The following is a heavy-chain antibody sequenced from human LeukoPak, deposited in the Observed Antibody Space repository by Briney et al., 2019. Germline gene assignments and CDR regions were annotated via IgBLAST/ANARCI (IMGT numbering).Heavy chain of an antibody. V-gene: IGHV3-11*04. CDR1: GFTFSAYY. D-gene: IGHD3-22*01. J-gene: IGHJ4*02. Sequence: PGGSLRLSCAASGFTFSAYYMSWIRQAPGKGLEWVSYISSSGSTIYYADSVKGRFTISRDNAKNSLYLQMNSLRAEDTAVYYCARANYYDSSGYYPYWGQGTLVTVSS. CDR3: ARANYYDSSGYYPY. CDR2: ISSSGSTI.